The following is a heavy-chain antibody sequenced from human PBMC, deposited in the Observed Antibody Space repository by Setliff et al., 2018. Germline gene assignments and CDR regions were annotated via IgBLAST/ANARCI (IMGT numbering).Heavy chain of an antibody. V-gene: IGHV4-39*01. Sequence: KTSEPLSLTCTVSGGSVSNSGFFWGWLRQAPGKGLEWIGNIYDSGSSNYNASLKSRLIITRDTSKNQISLKLTSVTAADTAVYYCGRGFSRIEGWGNWFDPWGQGILVTVSS. J-gene: IGHJ5*02. CDR3: GRGFSRIEGWGNWFDP. CDR1: GGSVSNSGFF. D-gene: IGHD2-15*01. CDR2: IYDSGSS.